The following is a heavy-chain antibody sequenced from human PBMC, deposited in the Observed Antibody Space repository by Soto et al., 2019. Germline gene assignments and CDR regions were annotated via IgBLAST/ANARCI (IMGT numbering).Heavy chain of an antibody. J-gene: IGHJ3*02. V-gene: IGHV3-21*01. CDR2: IRSSSRYI. CDR1: GFTFSKYS. Sequence: PGGSLRLSCAASGFTFSKYSMNWVRQAPGKGLEWVSFIRSSSRYIYYADSVRGRFTISRDNAKNSLYLQMNSLRADDTAVYYCARGDPDFADAFDIWGRGTVVTVSS. D-gene: IGHD2-21*02. CDR3: ARGDPDFADAFDI.